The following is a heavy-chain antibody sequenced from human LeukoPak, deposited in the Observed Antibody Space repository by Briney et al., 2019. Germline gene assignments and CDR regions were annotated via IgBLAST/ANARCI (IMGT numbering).Heavy chain of an antibody. CDR3: ARESGDIVVVQAVYFDY. Sequence: PSETLSLTCTVSGGSVSSGRYYWSWIRQPPGKGLEWIGYIYYSGSTNYNPSLKSRVTISVDTSKNQFSLKLSSVTAADTAVYYCARESGDIVVVQAVYFDYWGQGTLVTVSS. CDR2: IYYSGST. D-gene: IGHD2-2*01. V-gene: IGHV4-61*01. J-gene: IGHJ4*02. CDR1: GGSVSSGRYY.